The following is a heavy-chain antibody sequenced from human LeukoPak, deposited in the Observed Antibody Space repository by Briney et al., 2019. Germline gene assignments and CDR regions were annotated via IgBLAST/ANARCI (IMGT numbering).Heavy chain of an antibody. CDR2: IIPIFGTA. J-gene: IGHJ4*02. CDR1: GGTFSSYA. CDR3: ARGARYFDWLFPFDY. D-gene: IGHD3-9*01. Sequence: AASVKVSCKASGGTFSSYAISWVRQAPGQGLEWMGGIIPIFGTANYAQKFQGRVTITADESTSTAYMELSSLRSEDTAVYYCARGARYFDWLFPFDYWGQGTLVTVSS. V-gene: IGHV1-69*13.